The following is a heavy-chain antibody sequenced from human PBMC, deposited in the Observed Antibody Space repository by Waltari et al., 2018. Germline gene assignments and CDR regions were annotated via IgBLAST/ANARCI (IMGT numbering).Heavy chain of an antibody. CDR3: ARGVGGNCRGGICHQSYLDS. Sequence: QVQLVQSGAEVKKPGASVTVSCKASGYTFTDSYMHWVRQAPGQGLGWVGWINFNSGGTNIAQKFQGWITMSGDTSINIAYMGLSSLTSNDTAIYYCARGVGGNCRGGICHQSYLDSWGQGTLVTVSS. CDR1: GYTFTDSY. CDR2: INFNSGGT. V-gene: IGHV1-2*04. D-gene: IGHD2-15*01. J-gene: IGHJ5*01.